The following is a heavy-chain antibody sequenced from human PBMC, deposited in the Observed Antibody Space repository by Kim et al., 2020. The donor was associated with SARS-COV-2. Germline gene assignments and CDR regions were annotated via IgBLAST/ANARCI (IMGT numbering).Heavy chain of an antibody. CDR1: GGSFSGYY. J-gene: IGHJ6*02. D-gene: IGHD6-19*01. CDR3: ARRDHLGESIAVEGGMDV. CDR2: INHSAST. V-gene: IGHV4-34*01. Sequence: SETLSLTCAVYGGSFSGYYWSWIRQPPGKGLEWIGEINHSASTNYNPSLKSRVTISVATSKNQFSLKLSSVTAADTAVYYCARRDHLGESIAVEGGMDVWGQGTTVTVSS.